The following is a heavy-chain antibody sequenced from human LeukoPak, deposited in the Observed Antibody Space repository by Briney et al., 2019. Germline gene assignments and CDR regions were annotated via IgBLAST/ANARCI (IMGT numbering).Heavy chain of an antibody. CDR2: IKQDGSEK. CDR1: GYTFSSYW. V-gene: IGHV3-7*04. D-gene: IGHD3-16*01. CDR3: ARDYGYDYVWGSFDAFDI. J-gene: IGHJ3*02. Sequence: PGGSLRLSCAASGYTFSSYWMSWVRQAPGKGLEWVANIKQDGSEKYYVDSVKGRFTISRDNAKNSLYLQMNSLRAEDTAVYYCARDYGYDYVWGSFDAFDIWGQGTMVTVSS.